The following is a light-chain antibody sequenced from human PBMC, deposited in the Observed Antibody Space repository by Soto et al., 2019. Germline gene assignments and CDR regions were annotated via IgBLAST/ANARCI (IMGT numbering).Light chain of an antibody. Sequence: QSVLTQPASVSGSPGQSITISCTGTSSDVGDYSYVSWYQQHPGKAPKLMIYDVDSRPSSISNRFSASKSANTASLTISGLQAEDEADYYCTSYTSSSPYVFGTGTKLTVL. CDR2: DVD. V-gene: IGLV2-14*01. CDR1: SSDVGDYSY. J-gene: IGLJ1*01. CDR3: TSYTSSSPYV.